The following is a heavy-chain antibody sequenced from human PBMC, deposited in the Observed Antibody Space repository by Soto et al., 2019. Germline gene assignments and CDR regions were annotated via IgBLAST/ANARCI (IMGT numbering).Heavy chain of an antibody. CDR1: GGSISSYY. V-gene: IGHV4-59*01. J-gene: IGHJ3*02. CDR2: IYYSGST. D-gene: IGHD3-10*01. CDR3: ARRYGSAFDI. Sequence: SETLSLTCTVSGGSISSYYWSWIRQPPGKGLEWIGYIYYSGSTNYNPSLKSRVTISVDTSKNQFSLKLSSVTAADAAVYYCARRYGSAFDIWGQGTMVTVSS.